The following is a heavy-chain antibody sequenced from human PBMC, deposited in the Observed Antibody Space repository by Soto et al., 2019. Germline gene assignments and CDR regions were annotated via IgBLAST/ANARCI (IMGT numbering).Heavy chain of an antibody. CDR1: GYTFTAYY. V-gene: IGHV1-2*02. J-gene: IGHJ4*02. CDR3: ARDRRDNYYSIDY. Sequence: ASVNDSCQSNGYTFTAYYLHWVRQAPGQGLEWMGWVNPNIANTVYAQKFEGRVTMTRDTSISTVYMELSGLTSDDTAVYYGARDRRDNYYSIDYWGQGALVTVSS. D-gene: IGHD1-26*01. CDR2: VNPNIANT.